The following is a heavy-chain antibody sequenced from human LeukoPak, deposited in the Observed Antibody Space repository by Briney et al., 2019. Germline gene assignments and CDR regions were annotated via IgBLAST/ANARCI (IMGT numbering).Heavy chain of an antibody. D-gene: IGHD6-6*01. CDR3: AKEGAARPSSGIDY. V-gene: IGHV3-23*01. Sequence: QTGGSLRLSCAASGFTFSSYAMSWVRQAPGKGLEWVSAISGSGGSTYYEDSVKVRFTISRDNSKNTLYLQMNSLRAEDTAVYYCAKEGAARPSSGIDYWGQGTLVTVSS. J-gene: IGHJ4*02. CDR2: ISGSGGST. CDR1: GFTFSSYA.